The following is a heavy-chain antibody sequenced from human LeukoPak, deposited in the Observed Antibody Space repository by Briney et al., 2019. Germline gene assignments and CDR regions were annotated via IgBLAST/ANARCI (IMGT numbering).Heavy chain of an antibody. CDR1: GGSISSSSYY. J-gene: IGHJ4*02. V-gene: IGHV4-39*07. CDR2: IYYSGST. D-gene: IGHD3-22*01. CDR3: ARGLRNYYDSSGTPRVDY. Sequence: PSETLSLTCTVSGGSISSSSYYWGWIRQPPGKGLEWIGSIYYSGSTYYNPSLKSRVTISVDTSKNQFSLKLSSVTAADTAVYYCARGLRNYYDSSGTPRVDYWGQGTLVTVSS.